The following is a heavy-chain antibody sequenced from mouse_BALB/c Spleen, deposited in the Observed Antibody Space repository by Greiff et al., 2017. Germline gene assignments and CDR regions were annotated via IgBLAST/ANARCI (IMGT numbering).Heavy chain of an antibody. CDR3: ARSITTVVANCDY. D-gene: IGHD1-1*01. J-gene: IGHJ2*01. Sequence: QVQLQQSGAELAKPGASVKMSCKASGYTFTSYWMHWVKQRPGQGLEWIGYINPSTGYTEYNQKFKDKATLTADKSSSTAYMQLSSLTSEDSAVYYCARSITTVVANCDYWGQGTTLTVSS. CDR2: INPSTGYT. CDR1: GYTFTSYW. V-gene: IGHV1-7*01.